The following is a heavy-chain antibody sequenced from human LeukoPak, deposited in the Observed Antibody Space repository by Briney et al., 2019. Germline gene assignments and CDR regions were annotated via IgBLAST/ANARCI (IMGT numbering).Heavy chain of an antibody. CDR2: IYYSGST. Sequence: SETLSLTCTVSGGSISTYYWTWIRQPPGKGLEWIGYIYYSGSTNYNPSLKSRVTISVDTSKNQFSLKLSSVTAADTAVYYCARTGSWYYYFDYWGQGTLVTVSS. CDR3: ARTGSWYYYFDY. D-gene: IGHD6-13*01. J-gene: IGHJ4*02. CDR1: GGSISTYY. V-gene: IGHV4-59*01.